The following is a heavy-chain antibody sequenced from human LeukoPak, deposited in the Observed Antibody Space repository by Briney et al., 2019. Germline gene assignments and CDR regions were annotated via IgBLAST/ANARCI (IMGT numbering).Heavy chain of an antibody. CDR1: GFTFSNAW. D-gene: IGHD3-9*01. Sequence: GGSLRLSCAASGFTFSNAWMSWIRQAPGKGLEWVGRIKSKTDGGTTDYAAPVKGRFTISRDDSKNTLYLQMNSLKTEDTAVYYCTSYDILTGYDAFDIWGQGTMVTVSS. J-gene: IGHJ3*02. CDR2: IKSKTDGGTT. CDR3: TSYDILTGYDAFDI. V-gene: IGHV3-15*01.